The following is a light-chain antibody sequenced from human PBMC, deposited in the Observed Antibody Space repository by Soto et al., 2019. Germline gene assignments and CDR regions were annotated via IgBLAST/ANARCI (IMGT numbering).Light chain of an antibody. Sequence: QSALTQPASVSGSPGQSITISCTGTSSDVGGYNYVSWYQQHPGKAPKLMIYDVSNRPSGVSDRFSGSKSGNTASLTISRLQAADEAAYYCSSYTSSSTLVVFGGGTKLTVL. CDR1: SSDVGGYNY. CDR2: DVS. V-gene: IGLV2-14*01. J-gene: IGLJ2*01. CDR3: SSYTSSSTLVV.